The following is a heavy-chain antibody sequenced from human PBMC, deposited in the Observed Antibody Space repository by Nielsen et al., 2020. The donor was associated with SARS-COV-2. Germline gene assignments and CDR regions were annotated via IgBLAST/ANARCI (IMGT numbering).Heavy chain of an antibody. D-gene: IGHD4-23*01. J-gene: IGHJ4*02. Sequence: GESLKISCEASGFRFSSYWMSWVRQAPGKGLEWVAVISYDGSNKYYADSVKGRFTISRDNSKNTVYLQMNGLKTEDTAVYYCSSPTVAYWGQGTLVTVSS. CDR1: GFRFSSYW. CDR3: SSPTVAY. V-gene: IGHV3-30*03. CDR2: ISYDGSNK.